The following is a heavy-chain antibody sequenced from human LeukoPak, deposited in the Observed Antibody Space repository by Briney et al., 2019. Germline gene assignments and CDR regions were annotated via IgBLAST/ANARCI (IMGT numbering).Heavy chain of an antibody. D-gene: IGHD6-19*01. J-gene: IGHJ6*02. Sequence: GGSLRLSCAASGFTFSSYAMDWVRQAPGKGLEWVAVISYDGSNKYYADSVKGRFTISRDNSKNTLYLQMNSLRAEDTAVYYGARDRRGWYVRAHNYYYGMDVWGQGTTVTVSS. CDR2: ISYDGSNK. CDR3: ARDRRGWYVRAHNYYYGMDV. V-gene: IGHV3-30*04. CDR1: GFTFSSYA.